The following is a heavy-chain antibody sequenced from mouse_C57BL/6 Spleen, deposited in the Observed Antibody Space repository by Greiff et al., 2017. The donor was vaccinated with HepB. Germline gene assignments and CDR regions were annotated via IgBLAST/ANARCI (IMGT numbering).Heavy chain of an antibody. J-gene: IGHJ2*01. CDR3: ARRNIQYYFDY. V-gene: IGHV1-19*01. D-gene: IGHD5-1-1*01. Sequence: VQLKQSGPVLVKPGASVKMSCKASGYTFTDYYMNWVKQSHGKSLEWIGVINPYNGGTSYNQKFKGKATLTVDKSSSTAYMELNSLTSEDSAVYYCARRNIQYYFDYWGQGTTLTVSS. CDR2: INPYNGGT. CDR1: GYTFTDYY.